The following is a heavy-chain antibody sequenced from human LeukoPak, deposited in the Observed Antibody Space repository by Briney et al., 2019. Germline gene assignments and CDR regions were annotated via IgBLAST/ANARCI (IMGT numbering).Heavy chain of an antibody. D-gene: IGHD6-13*01. V-gene: IGHV4-59*01. J-gene: IGHJ4*02. CDR1: GGSISTYY. CDR3: AREGDSSSYFDY. Sequence: KASETLSLTCTVSGGSISTYYWSWIRQPPGKGLEWIGYIYYSGSTNYNPSLKSRVTISVDTSKNQFSLKLSSVTAADTAVYCCAREGDSSSYFDYWGQGTLVTVSS. CDR2: IYYSGST.